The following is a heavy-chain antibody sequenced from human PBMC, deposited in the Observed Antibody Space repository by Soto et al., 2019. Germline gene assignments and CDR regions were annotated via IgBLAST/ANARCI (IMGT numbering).Heavy chain of an antibody. J-gene: IGHJ4*02. V-gene: IGHV5-10-1*01. D-gene: IGHD6-6*01. CDR1: GYSFSSYW. CDR2: IDPGDPYT. CDR3: ARQNRIAARPDYFDY. Sequence: GESLKISCKGSGYSFSSYWISWVRQMPGKGLEWMGRIDPGDPYTNYSPSFQGHVTTSANKSISTAYLQWSSLKASDTAMYYCARQNRIAARPDYFDYWGQGTLVTVSS.